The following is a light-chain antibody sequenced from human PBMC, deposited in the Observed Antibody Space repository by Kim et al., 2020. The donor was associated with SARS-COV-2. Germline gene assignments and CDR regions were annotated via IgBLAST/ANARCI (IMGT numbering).Light chain of an antibody. CDR3: QQYGSSPPT. Sequence: YPGERAPLSSRASQSVSSSYLAWYQQKPGQAPRLLIYGASSRATGIPDRFSGSGSGTDFTLTISRLEPEDFAVYYCQQYGSSPPTFGQGTKVDIK. CDR2: GAS. CDR1: QSVSSSY. J-gene: IGKJ1*01. V-gene: IGKV3-20*01.